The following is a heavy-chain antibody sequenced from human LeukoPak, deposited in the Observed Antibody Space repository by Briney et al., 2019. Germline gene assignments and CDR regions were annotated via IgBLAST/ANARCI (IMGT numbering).Heavy chain of an antibody. CDR3: ARVGIYQAFDI. J-gene: IGHJ3*02. CDR2: KDYSGST. CDR1: GGSISRYY. Sequence: SETLSLTCTVSGGSISRYYWSWIRQPPGKGLEWIGYKDYSGSTNYNPSLKSRVTISVDTSKNQFSLKLGSVTAADTAVYYCARVGIYQAFDIWGQGTMVTVSS. D-gene: IGHD2-2*01. V-gene: IGHV4-59*01.